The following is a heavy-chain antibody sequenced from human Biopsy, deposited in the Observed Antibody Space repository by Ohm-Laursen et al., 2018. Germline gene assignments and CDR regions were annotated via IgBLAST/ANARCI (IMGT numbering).Heavy chain of an antibody. CDR2: IWYDGSNK. Sequence: SLRLSCAASGFTFSNYGMHWVRQAPGKGLEWLAVIWYDGSNKYYGDSVQGRFTISRDNSKNTVYLQMNSLRAEDTAIYYCARDSTMNTVTTADYWGQGTLVTVSS. D-gene: IGHD4-11*01. CDR3: ARDSTMNTVTTADY. V-gene: IGHV3-33*01. CDR1: GFTFSNYG. J-gene: IGHJ4*02.